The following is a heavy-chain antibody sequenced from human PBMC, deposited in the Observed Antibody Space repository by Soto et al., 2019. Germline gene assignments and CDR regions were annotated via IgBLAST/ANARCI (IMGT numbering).Heavy chain of an antibody. V-gene: IGHV1-2*02. Sequence: QVQLVQSGAEVKKPGASVKVSCKASGYTFTGYYMHWVRQAPGQGLEWMGWFNPNSGGAKYAQKFQGRVTMTRDTSLSTAYMEVSSLRSDDTAVYCCARGVAGGCGDFWGQGTLVTVSS. CDR1: GYTFTGYY. CDR2: FNPNSGGA. D-gene: IGHD6-19*01. J-gene: IGHJ4*02. CDR3: ARGVAGGCGDF.